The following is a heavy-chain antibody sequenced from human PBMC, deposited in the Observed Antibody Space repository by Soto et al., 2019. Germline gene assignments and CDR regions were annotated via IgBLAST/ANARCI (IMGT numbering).Heavy chain of an antibody. D-gene: IGHD2-15*01. CDR2: IYSGGYT. Sequence: EVQLVESGGGLIQPGGSLRLSCAVSGFTVSNNYMSWVRQAPGKGLEGVSVIYSGGYTAYGDSVKGRFTISRDNSKNTLYIQLNGRTAADTAVYFGAATRGGGGYWGQGTLVTVSS. V-gene: IGHV3-53*01. J-gene: IGHJ4*02. CDR1: GFTVSNNY. CDR3: AATRGGGGY.